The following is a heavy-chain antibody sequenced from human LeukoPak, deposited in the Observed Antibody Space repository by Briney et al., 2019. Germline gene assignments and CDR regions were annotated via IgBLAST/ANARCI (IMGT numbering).Heavy chain of an antibody. Sequence: SETLSLTCTVSGGSISSSSYYWGWIRQPPGKGLEWIGSIYYSGSTYYNPSLKSRVTISVDTSKNQFSLKLSSVTAADTAVYYCARGEQWLVHFDYWGQGTLVTVSS. V-gene: IGHV4-39*07. CDR1: GGSISSSSYY. CDR2: IYYSGST. CDR3: ARGEQWLVHFDY. J-gene: IGHJ4*02. D-gene: IGHD6-19*01.